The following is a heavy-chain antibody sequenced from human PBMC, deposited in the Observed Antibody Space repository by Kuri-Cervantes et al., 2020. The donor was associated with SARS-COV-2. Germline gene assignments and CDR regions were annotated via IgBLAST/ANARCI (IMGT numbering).Heavy chain of an antibody. J-gene: IGHJ5*02. V-gene: IGHV1-2*02. D-gene: IGHD3/OR15-3a*01. CDR2: INLNTDGT. CDR3: ARDPAWTGDGP. Sequence: ASVKVSCKASGYTFTGYYIHWVRQAPGQGLEWMGWINLNTDGTHYAQNFQGRVTMTRDTSISTAYMELSRLRSDDTAVHYCARDPAWTGDGPWGQGTLVTVSS. CDR1: GYTFTGYY.